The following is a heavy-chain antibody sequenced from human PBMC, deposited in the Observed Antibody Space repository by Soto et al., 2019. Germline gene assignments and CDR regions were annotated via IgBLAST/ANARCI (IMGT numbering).Heavy chain of an antibody. V-gene: IGHV5-51*01. CDR3: ARRYCSGGSCYPSDY. CDR2: IYPGDSDT. D-gene: IGHD2-15*01. Sequence: LGESLKISCKGSGYSFTSYWIGWVRQMPGKGLEWMGIIYPGDSDTRYSPSFQGQVTISADKSISTAYLQWSSLKASDTAMYYCARRYCSGGSCYPSDYWGQGTLVTVSS. CDR1: GYSFTSYW. J-gene: IGHJ4*02.